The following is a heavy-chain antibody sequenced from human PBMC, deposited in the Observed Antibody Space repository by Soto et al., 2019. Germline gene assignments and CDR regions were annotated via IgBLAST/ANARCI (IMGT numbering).Heavy chain of an antibody. J-gene: IGHJ6*02. V-gene: IGHV3-30-3*01. CDR3: ARDGWGSSSYGMDV. Sequence: QVQLVESGGGVVQPGRSLRLSCAASGFTFSSYAMHWVRQAPGKGLEWVAVISYDGSNKYYADSVKGRFTISRDNSKNTLYLQMNSLRAEDTAVYYCARDGWGSSSYGMDVWGQGTTVTVSS. CDR2: ISYDGSNK. CDR1: GFTFSSYA. D-gene: IGHD6-6*01.